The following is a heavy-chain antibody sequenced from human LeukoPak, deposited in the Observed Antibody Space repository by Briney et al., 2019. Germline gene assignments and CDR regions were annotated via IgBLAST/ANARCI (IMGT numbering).Heavy chain of an antibody. Sequence: ASVKVSCKASGYTFTGYYMHWVRQAPGQGLEWMGWINPNSGGTNYAQKFQGRVTMTRDTSISTAYMELSRLRSDDTAVYYCARELPLGAVAGTGDYWGQGTLVTVSS. CDR1: GYTFTGYY. J-gene: IGHJ4*02. CDR3: ARELPLGAVAGTGDY. CDR2: INPNSGGT. V-gene: IGHV1-2*02. D-gene: IGHD6-19*01.